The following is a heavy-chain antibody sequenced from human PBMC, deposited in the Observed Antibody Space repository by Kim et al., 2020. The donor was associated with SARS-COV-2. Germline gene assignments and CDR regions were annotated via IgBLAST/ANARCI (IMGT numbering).Heavy chain of an antibody. CDR3: ARQVSYSSSWHHDY. Sequence: GGSLRLSCAASGFTFSTYWMSWVRQAPGKGLEWVANIKEGGREKYYVDSVKGRFTISRDNAKNSLYLQMNSLRAEDTAMYYCARQVSYSSSWHHDYWGQGTLVTVAS. V-gene: IGHV3-7*03. CDR1: GFTFSTYW. CDR2: IKEGGREK. J-gene: IGHJ4*02. D-gene: IGHD6-13*01.